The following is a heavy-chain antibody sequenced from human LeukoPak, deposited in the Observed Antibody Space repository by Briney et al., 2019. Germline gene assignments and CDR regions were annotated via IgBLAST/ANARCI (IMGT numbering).Heavy chain of an antibody. D-gene: IGHD3-3*01. J-gene: IGHJ4*02. CDR3: ARDPGFLEWLFFDY. CDR2: ISSSSSYI. Sequence: PGGSLRLSCAASGFTFSSYSMNWVRQAPGKGLEWVSSISSSSSYIYYADSVKGRFTISRDNAKNSLYLQMNSLRAEDTAVYYCARDPGFLEWLFFDYWGQGTLVTVSS. CDR1: GFTFSSYS. V-gene: IGHV3-21*01.